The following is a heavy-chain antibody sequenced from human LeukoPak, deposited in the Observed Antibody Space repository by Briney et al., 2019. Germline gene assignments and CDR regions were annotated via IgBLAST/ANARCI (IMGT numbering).Heavy chain of an antibody. V-gene: IGHV4-39*07. D-gene: IGHD4-23*01. CDR1: GGSITSSAYS. Sequence: NPSETLSLTCTVSGGSITSSAYSWGWIRQPPGKGLDWIGTMSYSGYTYYNPSLKSRVTTSVDKSKNQFSLKLSSVTAADTAVYYCARAPYYGGRAPPNWFDPWGQGTLVTVSS. CDR2: MSYSGYT. J-gene: IGHJ5*02. CDR3: ARAPYYGGRAPPNWFDP.